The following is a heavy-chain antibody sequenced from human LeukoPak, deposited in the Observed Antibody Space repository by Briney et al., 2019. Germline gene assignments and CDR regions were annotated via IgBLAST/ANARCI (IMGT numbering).Heavy chain of an antibody. V-gene: IGHV6-1*01. CDR2: TYYRSKWYD. CDR3: ARDLGTSGWYTIDF. D-gene: IGHD6-19*01. CDR1: GDSVSSKNGA. Sequence: SQTLSLTCAISGDSVSSKNGAWNWIRQSPSRGLEWLGRTYYRSKWYDDYADSVKGRVTISPDTSKNQFSLHVYSVIPEDTAVYYCARDLGTSGWYTIDFWGQGTLVTVSS. J-gene: IGHJ4*02.